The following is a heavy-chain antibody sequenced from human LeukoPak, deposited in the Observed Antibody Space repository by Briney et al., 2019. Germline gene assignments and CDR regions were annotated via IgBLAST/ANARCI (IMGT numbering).Heavy chain of an antibody. CDR3: ANGGGSSVLVYY. CDR2: ISGSGGST. D-gene: IGHD3-16*01. J-gene: IGHJ4*02. CDR1: GFTFASYA. Sequence: PGGSLRLSCAASGFTFASYAMSWVRQAPGKGLEWVSAISGSGGSTYYADSVKGRFTISRDNSKNTLYLQMNSLRAEDTAVYYCANGGGSSVLVYYWGQGTLVTVSS. V-gene: IGHV3-23*01.